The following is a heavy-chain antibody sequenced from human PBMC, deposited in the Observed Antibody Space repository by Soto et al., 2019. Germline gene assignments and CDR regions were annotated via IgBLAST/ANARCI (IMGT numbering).Heavy chain of an antibody. J-gene: IGHJ6*02. CDR1: GYTFTGYY. V-gene: IGHV1-2*04. D-gene: IGHD6-13*01. CDR2: INPNSGGT. Sequence: ASVKVSCKASGYTFTGYYLHWVRQAPGQGLEWMGWINPNSGGTNYAQKFQGWVTVTRDTSIGTAYMELSRLRSDDTAVYYCARDPLSSSWYGGNGMDVWGQGTTVTVSS. CDR3: ARDPLSSSWYGGNGMDV.